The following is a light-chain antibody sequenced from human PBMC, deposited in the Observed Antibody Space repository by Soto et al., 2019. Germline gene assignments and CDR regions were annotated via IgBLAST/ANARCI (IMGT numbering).Light chain of an antibody. CDR1: SSNIGATYD. CDR2: GNS. J-gene: IGLJ1*01. CDR3: QSYDSSLSAHYV. Sequence: QSVLTQPPSVSGAPGQRVTISCTGSSSNIGATYDVQWYQQLPGTAPKLLIYGNSNRPSGVPDRFSGSKSGTSASLAITGLQAYDEADYYCQSYDSSLSAHYVFRTGTKLTVL. V-gene: IGLV1-40*01.